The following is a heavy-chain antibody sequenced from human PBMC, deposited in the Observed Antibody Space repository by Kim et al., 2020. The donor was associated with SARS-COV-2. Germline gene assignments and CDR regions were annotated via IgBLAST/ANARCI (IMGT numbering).Heavy chain of an antibody. Sequence: DPVKGRYTISRENAKDTWFLQMNSLRAEDTAVYYCARYYDFWSGSDYVDSWGQGTLVTVSS. CDR3: ARYYDFWSGSDYVDS. J-gene: IGHJ4*02. D-gene: IGHD3-3*01. V-gene: IGHV3-53*01.